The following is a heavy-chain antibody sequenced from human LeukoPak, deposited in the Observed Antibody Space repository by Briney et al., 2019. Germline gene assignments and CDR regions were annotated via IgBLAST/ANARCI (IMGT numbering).Heavy chain of an antibody. CDR2: LSSNGGST. Sequence: GGSLRLSCAASGFTFSSYAMHWVRQAPGKGLEYVSALSSNGGSTYYANSVKGRFTISRDNSKNTLYLQTGSLRAEDMAVYYCARDYCSGGSCYSFDGWGQGTLVTVSS. CDR3: ARDYCSGGSCYSFDG. V-gene: IGHV3-64*01. CDR1: GFTFSSYA. J-gene: IGHJ4*02. D-gene: IGHD2-15*01.